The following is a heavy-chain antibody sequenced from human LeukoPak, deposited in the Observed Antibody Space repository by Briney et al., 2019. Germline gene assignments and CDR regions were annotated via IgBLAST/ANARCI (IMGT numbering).Heavy chain of an antibody. CDR2: IRYDGRNK. Sequence: GGSLRLSCAASGFTFSTYGMHWVRQAPGKGLEWVAFIRYDGRNKYYADSVKGRFTISRDNSKNTLYLQMNSLRAEDTAVYYCAKGPYYYDSSGYYYYFDYWGQGTLVTVSS. CDR1: GFTFSTYG. D-gene: IGHD3-22*01. V-gene: IGHV3-30*02. CDR3: AKGPYYYDSSGYYYYFDY. J-gene: IGHJ4*02.